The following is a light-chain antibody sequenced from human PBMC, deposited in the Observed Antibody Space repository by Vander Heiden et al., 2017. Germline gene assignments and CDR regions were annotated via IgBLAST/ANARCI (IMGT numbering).Light chain of an antibody. Sequence: QSVLPQPPSASGTPGQRVTISCSGSSSNIGSNYVYWYQQLPGTAPKVLIQRNNQRPSGIPDRFSGSKSGTSASLAISGLRSDDEADYYCAAWDDSLSGVVFGGGTKLTVL. V-gene: IGLV1-47*01. CDR3: AAWDDSLSGVV. CDR1: SSNIGSNY. J-gene: IGLJ2*01. CDR2: RNN.